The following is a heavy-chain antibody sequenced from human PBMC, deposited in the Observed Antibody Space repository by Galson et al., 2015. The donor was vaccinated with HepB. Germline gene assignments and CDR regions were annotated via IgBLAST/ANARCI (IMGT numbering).Heavy chain of an antibody. V-gene: IGHV3-7*01. Sequence: SLRLSCAVSGFTFSSYWMSWVRQAPGKGLEWVANIKQDGSEKYYVDSVEGRFTISRDNEKNSLYLHMNSLRVEDTAVYYCAKEGRTAAAGVGWEFDYWGQGSLVTVSS. CDR2: IKQDGSEK. CDR3: AKEGRTAAAGVGWEFDY. J-gene: IGHJ4*02. CDR1: GFTFSSYW. D-gene: IGHD6-13*01.